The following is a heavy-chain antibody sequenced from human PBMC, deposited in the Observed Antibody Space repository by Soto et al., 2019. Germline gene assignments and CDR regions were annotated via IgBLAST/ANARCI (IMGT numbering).Heavy chain of an antibody. CDR1: GGHFSSYA. J-gene: IGHJ4*02. CDR3: ARVLRNHKPGFDY. Sequence: PVPVSCKASGGHFSSYAISWVRQAPGQGLEWMGWIIPIFGTANYAQKFQGRVTITAEKSTCRANMELSSLRTEDTAVYYCARVLRNHKPGFDYWGQGTLVTVS. CDR2: IIPIFGTA. D-gene: IGHD4-4*01. V-gene: IGHV1-69*06.